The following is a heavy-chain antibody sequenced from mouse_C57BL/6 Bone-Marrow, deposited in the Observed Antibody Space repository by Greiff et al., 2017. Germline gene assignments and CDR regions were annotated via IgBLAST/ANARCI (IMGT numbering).Heavy chain of an antibody. CDR1: GYTFTSYW. V-gene: IGHV1S81*02. J-gene: IGHJ3*01. Sequence: QVQLQQPGAELVKPGASVKLSCKASGYTFTSYWMHWVKQRPGQGLEWIGEINPSNGRTNYNEKFKSKATLTVDKSSSTAYMQLSSLTSEDSAVYYCAVSTMITTWFAYGGQGTLVTVSA. CDR2: INPSNGRT. D-gene: IGHD2-4*01. CDR3: AVSTMITTWFAY.